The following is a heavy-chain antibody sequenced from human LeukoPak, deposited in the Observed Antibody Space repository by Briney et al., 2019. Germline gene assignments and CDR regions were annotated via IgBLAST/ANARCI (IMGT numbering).Heavy chain of an antibody. CDR3: ARGSEMATIIWFDP. CDR2: INPNNGGT. J-gene: IGHJ5*02. D-gene: IGHD5-24*01. CDR1: GYTFTGYY. V-gene: IGHV1-2*02. Sequence: ASVKVSCKASGYTFTGYYMHWVRQAPGQGLEWMGWINPNNGGTNYAQKFQGRVTMTRDTSISTAYMELSRLRSDDTAVYYCARGSEMATIIWFDPWGQGTLVTVSS.